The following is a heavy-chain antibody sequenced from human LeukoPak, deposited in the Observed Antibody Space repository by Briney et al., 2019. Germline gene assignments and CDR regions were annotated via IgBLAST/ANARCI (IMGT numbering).Heavy chain of an antibody. J-gene: IGHJ6*02. CDR1: GDSVSRNNTT. CDR3: ARQNTDITTLDV. CDR2: TFYRSKWYN. Sequence: SQTLSLTCAISGDSVSRNNTTWNWIRQSPSRGLEWLGRTFYRSKWYNDYAVSVKSRITINVDTSKNQVSLQLNSVTPEDTAVYYCARQNTDITTLDVWGQGTTVTVSS. V-gene: IGHV6-1*01. D-gene: IGHD1-1*01.